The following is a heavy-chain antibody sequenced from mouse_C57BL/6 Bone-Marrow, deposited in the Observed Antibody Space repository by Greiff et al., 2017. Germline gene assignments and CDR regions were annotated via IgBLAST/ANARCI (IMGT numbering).Heavy chain of an antibody. CDR2: ISDGGSYT. CDR1: GFTFSSYA. V-gene: IGHV5-4*01. CDR3: ARGGYDYVDY. J-gene: IGHJ2*01. Sequence: EVQGVESGGGLVKPGGSLKLSCAASGFTFSSYAMSWVRQTPEKRLEWVATISDGGSYTYYPDNVKGRFTMSRDNAKNNLYLQMSHLKSEETAMYYCARGGYDYVDYWGQGTTLTVSS. D-gene: IGHD2-3*01.